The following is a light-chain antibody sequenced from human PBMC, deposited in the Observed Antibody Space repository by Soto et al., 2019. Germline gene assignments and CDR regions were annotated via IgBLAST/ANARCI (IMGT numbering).Light chain of an antibody. CDR2: WAS. CDR1: QSVLYSANNKNY. J-gene: IGKJ4*01. V-gene: IGKV4-1*01. Sequence: DIVMTQSPDSLAVSLGERATINCKSSQSVLYSANNKNYLAWYQQKAGQPPKVLIYWASNRESGVPDRFSGSGSGTDLTLTISSLQAEDVAVYYCQQYYISPLTFGGGTKVEIK. CDR3: QQYYISPLT.